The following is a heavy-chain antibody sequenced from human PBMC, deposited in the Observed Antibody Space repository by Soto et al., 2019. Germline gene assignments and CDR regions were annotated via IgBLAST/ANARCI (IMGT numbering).Heavy chain of an antibody. V-gene: IGHV1-2*02. J-gene: IGHJ4*02. Sequence: ASVKVSCKASGFTFTGHYIHWVRQAPGQGLEWMGWINPNSGGTSYAQKFQGRVTMTRDTSITTAYMELSRLSSDDTAVYYCAKSGSFSRPSLGYFDYWGQGTLVTV. CDR1: GFTFTGHY. D-gene: IGHD1-26*01. CDR3: AKSGSFSRPSLGYFDY. CDR2: INPNSGGT.